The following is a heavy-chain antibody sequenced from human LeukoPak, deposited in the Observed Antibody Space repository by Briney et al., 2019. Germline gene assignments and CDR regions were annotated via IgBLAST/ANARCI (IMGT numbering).Heavy chain of an antibody. J-gene: IGHJ4*02. Sequence: GGSLRLSCAASGFTFSSYSMNWVRQAPGKGVEWVSSISSSSSYIYYADSVKGRFTISRDNAKNSLYLQMNSLRAEDTAVYYCARDSSGRSFDYWGQGTLVTVSS. D-gene: IGHD6-19*01. CDR1: GFTFSSYS. V-gene: IGHV3-21*01. CDR3: ARDSSGRSFDY. CDR2: ISSSSSYI.